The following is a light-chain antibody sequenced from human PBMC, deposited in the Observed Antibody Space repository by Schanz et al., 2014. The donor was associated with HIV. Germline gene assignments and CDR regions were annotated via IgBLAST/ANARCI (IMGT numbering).Light chain of an antibody. CDR1: QSVSSSY. CDR3: QQYGSS. J-gene: IGKJ3*01. CDR2: GAS. V-gene: IGKV3-20*01. Sequence: EIVLTQSPGTLSLSPGERATLSCRASQSVSSSYLAWYQQKPGQAPRLLIFGASNRATGIPDRFSGGVSGTDFTLTISRVEPEDYAVYYCQQYGSSFGPGTKVEIK.